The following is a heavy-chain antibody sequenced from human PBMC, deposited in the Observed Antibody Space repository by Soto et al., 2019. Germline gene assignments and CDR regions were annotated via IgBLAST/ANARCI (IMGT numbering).Heavy chain of an antibody. Sequence: GGSLRLSCAASGFTFSSYGMHWVRQAPGKGLEWVAVIWYDGSNKYYADSEKGRFTISRDNSKNTLYLQMNSLRAEDTAVYYCARDGGGKLNYGSGAAVSWYFDYWGQGTLVTVSS. CDR3: ARDGGGKLNYGSGAAVSWYFDY. CDR2: IWYDGSNK. D-gene: IGHD3-10*01. V-gene: IGHV3-33*01. J-gene: IGHJ4*02. CDR1: GFTFSSYG.